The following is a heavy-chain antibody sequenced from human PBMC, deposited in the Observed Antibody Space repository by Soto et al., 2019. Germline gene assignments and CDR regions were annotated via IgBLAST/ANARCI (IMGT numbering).Heavy chain of an antibody. V-gene: IGHV4-31*03. CDR3: AKWEGLGSNYYYYAMDV. J-gene: IGHJ6*02. CDR2: IYHSGYT. CDR1: GGSISSGGYY. Sequence: SETLSLTCTVSGGSISSGGYYWTWIRQHPGKGLEWIAYIYHSGYTFYNPSLKSRVTMSVDTSKNQFSLKLRSVTAADTAVYYCAKWEGLGSNYYYYAMDVWGQGTTVTV. D-gene: IGHD1-26*01.